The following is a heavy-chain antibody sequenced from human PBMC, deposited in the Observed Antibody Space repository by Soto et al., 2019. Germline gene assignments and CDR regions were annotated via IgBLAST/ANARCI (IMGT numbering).Heavy chain of an antibody. CDR1: GYTFTTYD. V-gene: IGHV1-8*01. CDR2: MNPDSGMT. J-gene: IGHJ4*02. D-gene: IGHD3-16*01. Sequence: QVQLVQSGAEVKKPGASVKVSCKASGYTFTTYDINWVRQAGGQGLEWMGWMNPDSGMTTYAQSFQGRVTMTRSTSISTAYMELSSLRSEDTAVYYCARGRGGQFDYWGQGTLVTVSS. CDR3: ARGRGGQFDY.